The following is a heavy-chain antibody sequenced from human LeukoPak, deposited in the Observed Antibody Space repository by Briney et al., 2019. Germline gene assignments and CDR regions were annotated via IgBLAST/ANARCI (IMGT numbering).Heavy chain of an antibody. CDR1: GFTFSSYN. CDR3: ARGGRGSPFDY. Sequence: GGSLRPSCAASGFTFSSYNMNWVRQAPGKGLEWVSSISSSSSYIYYADSVKGRFTISRDNAKNSLYLQMNSLRAEDTAVYYCARGGRGSPFDYWGQGTLVTVSS. V-gene: IGHV3-21*01. D-gene: IGHD3-10*01. CDR2: ISSSSSYI. J-gene: IGHJ4*02.